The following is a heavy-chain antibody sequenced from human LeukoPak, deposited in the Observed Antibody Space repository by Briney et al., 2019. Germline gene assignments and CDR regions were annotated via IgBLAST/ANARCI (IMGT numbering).Heavy chain of an antibody. Sequence: SQTLSLTCAISGDSVSSNSAAWNWIRQSPSRGLEWLGRTYYRSKWYNDYAVSVKSRITINPDTSKNQFSLQLNSVTPEDTAVYYCARDLRGHRASHMYYYDSSGYFHYYYGMDVWGQGTTVTVSS. CDR2: TYYRSKWYN. CDR3: ARDLRGHRASHMYYYDSSGYFHYYYGMDV. D-gene: IGHD3-22*01. J-gene: IGHJ6*02. V-gene: IGHV6-1*01. CDR1: GDSVSSNSAA.